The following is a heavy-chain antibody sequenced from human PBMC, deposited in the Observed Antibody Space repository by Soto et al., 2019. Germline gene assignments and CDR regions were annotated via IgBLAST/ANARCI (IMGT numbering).Heavy chain of an antibody. V-gene: IGHV4-34*01. D-gene: IGHD3-10*01. J-gene: IGHJ6*02. CDR2: INHSGST. Sequence: PSETLSLTCAVYGGSFSGYYWSWIRQPPGKGLEWIGEINHSGSTNYNPSLKSRVTISVDTSKNQFSLKLSSVTAADTAVYYCARGVGHYYGSGSYYGTRTGYYYGMDVWGQGTTVTVSS. CDR1: GGSFSGYY. CDR3: ARGVGHYYGSGSYYGTRTGYYYGMDV.